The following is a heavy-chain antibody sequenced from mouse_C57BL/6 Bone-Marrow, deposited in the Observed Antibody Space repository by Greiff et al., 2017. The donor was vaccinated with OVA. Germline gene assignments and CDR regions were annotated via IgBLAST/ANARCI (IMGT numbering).Heavy chain of an antibody. CDR3: ARECNYWYFGV. V-gene: IGHV1-64*01. J-gene: IGHJ1*03. CDR2: IHPSSGST. CDR1: GYTFTSYW. Sequence: QVQLQQPGAELVKPGASVKLSCKASGYTFTSYWMHWVKQRPGQGLEWIGMIHPSSGSTNYNEKFKSKATLPVAKSSSTAYMPLSSLTSEDSAVYNCARECNYWYFGVWGTGTAVTVTA.